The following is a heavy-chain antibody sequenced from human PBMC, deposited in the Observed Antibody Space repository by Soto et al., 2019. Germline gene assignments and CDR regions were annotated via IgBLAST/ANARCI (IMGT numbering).Heavy chain of an antibody. D-gene: IGHD3-3*01. CDR1: GFTFSSYA. Sequence: QVQLVESGGGVVQPGRSLRLSCAASGFTFSSYAMHCVRQAPGKGLEWVAVISYDGSNKYYADSVKGRFTISRDNSKNTLSLQMDSLKAEETAVYYCARDQAPNWSGYLTYYFDYWGQGTLVTVSS. V-gene: IGHV3-30-3*01. J-gene: IGHJ4*02. CDR2: ISYDGSNK. CDR3: ARDQAPNWSGYLTYYFDY.